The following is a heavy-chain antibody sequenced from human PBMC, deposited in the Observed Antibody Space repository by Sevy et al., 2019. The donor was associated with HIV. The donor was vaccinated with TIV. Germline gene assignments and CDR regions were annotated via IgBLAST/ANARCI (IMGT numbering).Heavy chain of an antibody. CDR1: GGSFSGYY. CDR3: ARSLYSSGYYPDAFDI. CDR2: INHSGST. V-gene: IGHV4-34*01. J-gene: IGHJ3*02. Sequence: SETLSLTCAVYGGSFSGYYWSWIRQPPGKGLEWLGEINHSGSTNYNPSLKSRVTISVDTSKKQFSLKLSSVTAADTAVYASARSLYSSGYYPDAFDIWGQGTMVTVSS. D-gene: IGHD3-22*01.